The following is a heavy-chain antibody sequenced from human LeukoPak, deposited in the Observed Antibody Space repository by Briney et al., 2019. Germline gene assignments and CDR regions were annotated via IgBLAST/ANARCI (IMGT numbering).Heavy chain of an antibody. CDR3: ARALYYYDSSGYYFDY. V-gene: IGHV4-61*01. CDR1: GGSVSSGSYY. J-gene: IGHJ4*02. Sequence: SETLSLTCTVSGGSVSSGSYYWSWIRQPPGKGLEWIGYIYYSGSTNYNPSLKSRVTISVDTSKNQFSLKLSSVTAADTAVYYCARALYYYDSSGYYFDYWGQGTLVTVS. CDR2: IYYSGST. D-gene: IGHD3-22*01.